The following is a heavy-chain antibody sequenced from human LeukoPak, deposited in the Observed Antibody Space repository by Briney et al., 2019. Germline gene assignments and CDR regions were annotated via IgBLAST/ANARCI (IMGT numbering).Heavy chain of an antibody. Sequence: ASVKVSCKASGYTFTGYYIHWVRQAPGQGLEWMGWINPNSGGTNYAQKFQGRVTMTRDTSISTAYMELSRLRSDDTAMYYCARDIAVAGTWLAFDIWGQGRMVTVSS. D-gene: IGHD6-19*01. V-gene: IGHV1-2*02. CDR3: ARDIAVAGTWLAFDI. CDR2: INPNSGGT. CDR1: GYTFTGYY. J-gene: IGHJ3*02.